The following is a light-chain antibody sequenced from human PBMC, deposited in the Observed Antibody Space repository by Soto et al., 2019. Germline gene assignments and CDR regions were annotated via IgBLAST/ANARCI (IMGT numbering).Light chain of an antibody. CDR1: QSISDT. V-gene: IGKV3-15*01. CDR3: QQYKSWPPLT. Sequence: DIVMTQSPAILSVSLGERATLSCLASQSISDTLAWYQQRSGQAPRLLIYGASTRATGVPARFSGSGSGTEFTLTIRSLQSDDLAIYYCQQYKSWPPLTFGGGTKVE. J-gene: IGKJ4*01. CDR2: GAS.